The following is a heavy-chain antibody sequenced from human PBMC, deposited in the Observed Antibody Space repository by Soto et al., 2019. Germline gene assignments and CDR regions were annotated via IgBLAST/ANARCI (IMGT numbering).Heavy chain of an antibody. CDR2: ISAYNGNT. Sequence: QVPLVQSGAEVKKPGASVKVSCKASGYTFTSYGISWVRQAPGQGLEWMGWISAYNGNTNYAQKLQGRVTMTTDTSTSTAYMGLRSLRSDDTAVYYCARKYSSGWYSAWYFDLWGRGTLVTVSS. CDR1: GYTFTSYG. V-gene: IGHV1-18*01. J-gene: IGHJ2*01. CDR3: ARKYSSGWYSAWYFDL. D-gene: IGHD6-19*01.